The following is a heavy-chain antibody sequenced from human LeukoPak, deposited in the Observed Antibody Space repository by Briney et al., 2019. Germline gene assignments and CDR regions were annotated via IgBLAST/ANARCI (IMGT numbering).Heavy chain of an antibody. Sequence: SETLSLTCTVSGGCISSSSSYWGWIRQPPGKGLEWIGTIYYSGSTYYNPSLKSRVTISVDTSKNQFSLKLSSVTAADTAVYYCARLGLDGSGGYHNRPIDYWGQGTLVTVSS. V-gene: IGHV4-39*07. D-gene: IGHD3-10*01. J-gene: IGHJ4*02. CDR1: GGCISSSSSY. CDR3: ARLGLDGSGGYHNRPIDY. CDR2: IYYSGST.